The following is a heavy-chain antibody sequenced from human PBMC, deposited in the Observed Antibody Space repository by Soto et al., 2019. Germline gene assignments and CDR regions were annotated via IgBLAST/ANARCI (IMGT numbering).Heavy chain of an antibody. V-gene: IGHV4-59*01. CDR2: IYYSGST. CDR1: GGSIRSYY. J-gene: IGHJ4*02. CDR3: ARRWGPTFDY. D-gene: IGHD1-26*01. Sequence: QVQLQESGPGLVKPSETLSLTCTVSGGSIRSYYWSWIRQPPGKGLEWIGYIYYSGSTNDNPSLKGPVTLSVDTPKNQFSLKLSSVTAAETAVYYCARRWGPTFDYWGQGTLVTVSS.